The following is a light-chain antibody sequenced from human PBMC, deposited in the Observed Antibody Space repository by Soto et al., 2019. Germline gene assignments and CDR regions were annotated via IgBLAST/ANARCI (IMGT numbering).Light chain of an antibody. CDR3: QQANSFPLT. V-gene: IGKV1-12*01. J-gene: IGKJ3*01. CDR2: AAS. CDR1: QDISSY. Sequence: DIEMTQSPSSVSASVGDRVTITCRASQDISSYLAWYQQKPGKAPNLLIYAASSLQSGVPSRFSGSGAGTEFTLTISSLQPEDFATYYCQQANSFPLTFGPGTKVDVK.